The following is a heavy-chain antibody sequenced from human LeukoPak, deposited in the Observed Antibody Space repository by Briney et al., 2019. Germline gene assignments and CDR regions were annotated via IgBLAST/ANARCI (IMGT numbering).Heavy chain of an antibody. CDR2: ISYDGSNK. J-gene: IGHJ6*02. CDR3: ARTSPYSSGWYGLETYYYYYGMDV. Sequence: GRSLRLSCAASGFTFSSYAMHWVRQAPGKGLEWVAVISYDGSNKYYADSVKGRFTISRDNSKNTLYLQMNSLRAEDTAVYYCARTSPYSSGWYGLETYYYYYGMDVWGQGTLVTVSS. V-gene: IGHV3-30-3*01. CDR1: GFTFSSYA. D-gene: IGHD6-19*01.